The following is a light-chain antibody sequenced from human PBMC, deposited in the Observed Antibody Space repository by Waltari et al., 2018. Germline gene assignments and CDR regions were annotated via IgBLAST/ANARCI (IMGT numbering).Light chain of an antibody. J-gene: IGLJ3*02. V-gene: IGLV2-14*01. CDR3: SSCASTIPLGV. Sequence: SALTQPASVSGAPGQSITIACTGISNDFGGYHYVSWYQQNPGKAPKRIIYDVNNRPSGISYRFSGSKSGDTASLTISGLQPEDEADYYCSSCASTIPLGVFGGGTKLTVL. CDR2: DVN. CDR1: SNDFGGYHY.